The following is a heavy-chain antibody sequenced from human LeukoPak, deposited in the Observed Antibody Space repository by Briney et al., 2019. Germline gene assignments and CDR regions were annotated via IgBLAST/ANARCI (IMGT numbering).Heavy chain of an antibody. V-gene: IGHV3-23*01. Sequence: GGSLRLSCAASGFTFSSYAMSWVRQAPGKGLEWVSAISGSGGSTSYAQKFQGRVTMTRDMSTSTVYMELSSLRSEDTAVYYCAREGSYGEHYWGQGTLVTVSS. D-gene: IGHD4-17*01. CDR3: AREGSYGEHY. CDR1: GFTFSSYA. J-gene: IGHJ4*02. CDR2: ISGSGGST.